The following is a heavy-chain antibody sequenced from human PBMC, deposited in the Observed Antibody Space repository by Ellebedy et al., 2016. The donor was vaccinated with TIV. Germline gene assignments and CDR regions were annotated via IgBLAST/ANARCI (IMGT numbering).Heavy chain of an antibody. CDR1: GFTFSGYY. V-gene: IGHV3-11*01. Sequence: GGSLRLXXAPSGFTFSGYYMSWIRQAPGKGLEWVSYISGSGSTKSYADSVKGRFTISRDNAKNSLYLQMNTLTAEDTAVYYCAREGRHYGGNSGIDYWGQGALVTVSS. CDR3: AREGRHYGGNSGIDY. CDR2: ISGSGSTK. J-gene: IGHJ4*02. D-gene: IGHD4-23*01.